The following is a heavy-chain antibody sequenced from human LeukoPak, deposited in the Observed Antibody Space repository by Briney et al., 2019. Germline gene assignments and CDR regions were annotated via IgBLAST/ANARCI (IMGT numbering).Heavy chain of an antibody. V-gene: IGHV3-64D*09. CDR2: IFANGDIT. Sequence: GGSLRLSCSASGFTFSTYPMHWVRQAPGKGLEYVSTIFANGDITPYAASVKGRFTTSRDNSKNTVYLQMSSLRPEDTAVYYCVKSPSDGLDVWGQGATVTVSS. CDR1: GFTFSTYP. J-gene: IGHJ6*02. CDR3: VKSPSDGLDV.